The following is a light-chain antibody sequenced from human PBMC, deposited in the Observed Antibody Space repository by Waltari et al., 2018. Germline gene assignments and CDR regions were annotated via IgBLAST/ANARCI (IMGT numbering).Light chain of an antibody. CDR3: QQRSNWSPT. V-gene: IGKV3-11*01. CDR1: QDVVTY. Sequence: VLTQSPATLSLSPGERATLSCRASQDVVTYLAWYQQGPGQAPRLLIYDASTRATGIPARFSGSGSGTDFTLTIDSLDPEDSAVYFCQQRSNWSPTFGQGTRLEIK. J-gene: IGKJ5*01. CDR2: DAS.